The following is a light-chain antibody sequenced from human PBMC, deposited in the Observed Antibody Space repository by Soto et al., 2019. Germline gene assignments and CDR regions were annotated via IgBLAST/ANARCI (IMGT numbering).Light chain of an antibody. V-gene: IGKV1-5*03. CDR1: QSISNW. J-gene: IGKJ1*01. Sequence: DVQMTQSPSTLSASVGDRVTITCRASQSISNWLAWYQQKPGKAPKLLIYQASSLETGVSPRFSGSASETEFTLSISSLQPDDFATYYCQQYKDYSWWTFGQGTKVEFK. CDR3: QQYKDYSWWT. CDR2: QAS.